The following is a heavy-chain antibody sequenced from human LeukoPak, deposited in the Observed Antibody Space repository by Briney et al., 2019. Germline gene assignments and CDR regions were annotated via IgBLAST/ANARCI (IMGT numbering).Heavy chain of an antibody. Sequence: GGSLRLSCAASGFTFSSYAMSWVRQAPGKGLEWVSAISGSGGSTYYEDSVKGRFTISRDNSKNTLYLQMNSLRAEDTAVCYCANDIVVVPAATFDYWGQGTLVTVSS. CDR3: ANDIVVVPAATFDY. CDR2: ISGSGGST. J-gene: IGHJ4*02. CDR1: GFTFSSYA. D-gene: IGHD2-2*01. V-gene: IGHV3-23*01.